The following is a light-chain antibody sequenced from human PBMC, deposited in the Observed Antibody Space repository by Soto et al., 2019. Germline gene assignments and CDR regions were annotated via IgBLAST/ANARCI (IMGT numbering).Light chain of an antibody. Sequence: EIVMTQSPATLSVSPGERATLSCWASQSVTSDLAWYQQKPGQAPRLLIYGASTRATGIPARFSGSGSGTDFTLTIRSLQSEDSAVYYCQQYNNWLITFGQGTRLEIK. CDR2: GAS. CDR1: QSVTSD. J-gene: IGKJ5*01. CDR3: QQYNNWLIT. V-gene: IGKV3-15*01.